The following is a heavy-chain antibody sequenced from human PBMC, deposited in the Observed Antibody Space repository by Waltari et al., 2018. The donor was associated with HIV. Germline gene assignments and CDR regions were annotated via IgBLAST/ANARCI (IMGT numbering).Heavy chain of an antibody. J-gene: IGHJ3*01. CDR3: VKDSGRAADVFDL. D-gene: IGHD3-10*01. Sequence: QLLESGGRLVETGRYMRVSCACSGFIFPDFAMDWVRQAPGTGLEWVSAIRGGGETFYADSVKGRFTISRDNSKNTLYLQMNSLRADDAAVYYCVKDSGRAADVFDLWGQGTMVTVSS. CDR1: GFIFPDFA. V-gene: IGHV3-23*01. CDR2: IRGGGET.